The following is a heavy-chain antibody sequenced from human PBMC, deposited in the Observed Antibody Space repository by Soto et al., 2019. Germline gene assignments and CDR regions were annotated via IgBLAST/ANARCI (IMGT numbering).Heavy chain of an antibody. CDR1: GFTFSSYA. Sequence: QVQLVESGGGVVQPGRSLRLSCAASGFTFSSYAMHWVRQAPGKGLKWVAVISYDGSNKYYADSVKGRFTISRDNSKNTLYLQMNSLRAEDTAVYYCARERLGGFDYWGQGTLVTVSS. J-gene: IGHJ4*02. CDR2: ISYDGSNK. CDR3: ARERLGGFDY. V-gene: IGHV3-30-3*01. D-gene: IGHD6-6*01.